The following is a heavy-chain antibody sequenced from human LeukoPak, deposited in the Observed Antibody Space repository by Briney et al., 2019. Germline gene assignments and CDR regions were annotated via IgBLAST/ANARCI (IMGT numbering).Heavy chain of an antibody. Sequence: PSQTLSLTCTVSGGSISSGGYYWSWIRQPPGKGLEWIGYIYHSGSTYYNPSLKSRVTISVDRSKNQFSLKLSSVTAADTAVYYCARAPSNYYYMDVWGKGTTVTVSS. V-gene: IGHV4-30-2*01. CDR3: ARAPSNYYYMDV. CDR2: IYHSGST. J-gene: IGHJ6*03. CDR1: GGSISSGGYY.